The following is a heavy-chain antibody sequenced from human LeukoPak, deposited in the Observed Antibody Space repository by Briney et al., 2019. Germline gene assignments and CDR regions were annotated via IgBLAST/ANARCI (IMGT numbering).Heavy chain of an antibody. J-gene: IGHJ4*02. Sequence: GGSLRLSCAASGFTFSSYDMHWVRQATGKGLEWVSAIGTAGDTYYPGSVKGRFTISRENAKNSLYLQMNSLRAGDTAVYYCARAVAGVVFDYWGQGTLVTVS. CDR2: IGTAGDT. CDR1: GFTFSSYD. V-gene: IGHV3-13*01. CDR3: ARAVAGVVFDY. D-gene: IGHD6-19*01.